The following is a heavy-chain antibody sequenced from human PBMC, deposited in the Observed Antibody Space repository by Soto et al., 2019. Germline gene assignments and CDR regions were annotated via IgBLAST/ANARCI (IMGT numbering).Heavy chain of an antibody. CDR2: IYYSGST. Sequence: PSETLSLTCTVSGGSISSGGYYWSWIRQHPGKGLEWIGYIYYSGSTYYNPSLKSRVTISVDTSKNQFSLKLSSVTAADTAVYYCARGITIFGVVTPDDAFDIWGQGTMVT. CDR3: ARGITIFGVVTPDDAFDI. J-gene: IGHJ3*02. V-gene: IGHV4-31*03. D-gene: IGHD3-3*01. CDR1: GGSISSGGYY.